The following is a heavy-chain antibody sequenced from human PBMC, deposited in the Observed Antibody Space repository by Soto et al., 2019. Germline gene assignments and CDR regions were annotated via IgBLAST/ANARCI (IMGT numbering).Heavy chain of an antibody. CDR2: INPSGGST. V-gene: IGHV1-46*01. D-gene: IGHD6-19*01. CDR3: ARDPYSRVWYQGWFHP. CDR1: GYTFTSYY. Sequence: GASVKVSCKASGYTFTSYYMHWVRQAPGQGLEWMGIINPSGGSTSYAQKFQGRVTMTRDTSTSTVYMELSSLRSEDTAVYYCARDPYSRVWYQGWFHPWGQGTLVTVSS. J-gene: IGHJ5*02.